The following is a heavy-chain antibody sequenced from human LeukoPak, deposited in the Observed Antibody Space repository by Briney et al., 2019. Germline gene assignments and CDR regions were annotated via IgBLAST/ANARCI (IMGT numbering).Heavy chain of an antibody. CDR3: ARPRYSSGALLY. Sequence: PSETLSLTCTVSGGSMSSRNYKWGWVRQPPGKGLEWIGEINHSGSTNYNPSLKSRVTISVDTSKNQFSLKLSSVTAADTAVYYCARPRYSSGALLYWGQGTLVTVSS. CDR1: GGSMSSRNYK. D-gene: IGHD6-19*01. J-gene: IGHJ4*02. V-gene: IGHV4-39*07. CDR2: INHSGST.